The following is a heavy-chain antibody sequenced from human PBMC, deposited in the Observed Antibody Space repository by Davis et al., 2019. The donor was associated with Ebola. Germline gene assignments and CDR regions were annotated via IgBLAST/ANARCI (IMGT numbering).Heavy chain of an antibody. J-gene: IGHJ4*02. D-gene: IGHD2-21*02. CDR1: GYTFTSYA. CDR2: INAGNGNT. CDR3: TRGYSPKCRTGDCVNDF. Sequence: ASVKVSCKASGYTFTSYAMHWVRQAPGQRLEWMGWINAGNGNTKYSQKFQGRVTMTGNPSINTAYMDLSSLTTDDTAVYYCTRGYSPKCRTGDCVNDFWGQGTLVTVSS. V-gene: IGHV1-3*01.